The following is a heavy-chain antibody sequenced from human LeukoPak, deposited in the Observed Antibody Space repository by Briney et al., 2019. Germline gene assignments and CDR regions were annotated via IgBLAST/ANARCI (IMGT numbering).Heavy chain of an antibody. CDR1: GYAFTGYY. D-gene: IGHD4-17*01. J-gene: IGHJ4*02. Sequence: ASVKVSCKASGYAFTGYYIHWVRQAPGRGLEWMGWINPNSGGTNYAQKFQGRVTMTRDTSISTAYMELSRLRSDDTAVYYCARVPYGDYFDYWGQGTLVTVSS. V-gene: IGHV1-2*02. CDR2: INPNSGGT. CDR3: ARVPYGDYFDY.